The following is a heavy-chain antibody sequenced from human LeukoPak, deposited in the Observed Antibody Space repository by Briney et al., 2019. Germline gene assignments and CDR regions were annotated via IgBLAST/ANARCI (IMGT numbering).Heavy chain of an antibody. V-gene: IGHV4-59*01. CDR3: ARMDYYYYMDV. Sequence: SETLSLACTVSGGSTSSYYWSWIRQPPGKGLEWIGYIYYSGSTNYNPSLKSRVTISVDTSKNQFSLRLSSVTAADTAVYYCARMDYYYYMDVWGKGTTVTVPS. CDR1: GGSTSSYY. D-gene: IGHD5-24*01. CDR2: IYYSGST. J-gene: IGHJ6*03.